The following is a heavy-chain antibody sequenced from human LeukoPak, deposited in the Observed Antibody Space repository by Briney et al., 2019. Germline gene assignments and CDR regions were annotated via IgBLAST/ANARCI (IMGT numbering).Heavy chain of an antibody. J-gene: IGHJ4*02. D-gene: IGHD6-13*01. CDR3: ARGIADPYSFDS. CDR2: IYYSGST. V-gene: IGHV4-59*12. CDR1: GGSISSYY. Sequence: PSETLSLTCTVSGGSISSYYWSWIRQPPGKGLEWIGYIYYSGSTNYNPSLKSRVTMSVDKSKHQFSLNLSSVTAADTAVYYCARGIADPYSFDSWGQGTLVTVSS.